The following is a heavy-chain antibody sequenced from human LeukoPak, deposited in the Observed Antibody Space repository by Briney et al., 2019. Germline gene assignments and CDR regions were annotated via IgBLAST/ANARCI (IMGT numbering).Heavy chain of an antibody. CDR1: GYTFTTYG. D-gene: IGHD3-9*01. V-gene: IGHV1-18*01. J-gene: IGHJ6*02. Sequence: ASVKVSCKASGYTFTTYGISWVRQAPGQGLQWMGWISAYNGNTNYAQKFQGRVTMTRDTSTSTVYMELSSLRSEDTAVYYCARGVLGDILTGYYLYYYGMDVWGQGTTVTVSS. CDR3: ARGVLGDILTGYYLYYYGMDV. CDR2: ISAYNGNT.